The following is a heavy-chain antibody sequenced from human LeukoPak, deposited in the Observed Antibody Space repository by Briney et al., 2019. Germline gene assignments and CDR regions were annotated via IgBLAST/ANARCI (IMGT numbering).Heavy chain of an antibody. D-gene: IGHD3-16*02. J-gene: IGHJ3*02. CDR1: GFTFSSYA. Sequence: GGSLRLSCAASGFTFSSYAMHWVRQAPGKGLEWVAVISYDGSNKYYADSVKGRFTISRDNSKNTLYLQMDSLRAEDTAVYYCAKEYGDYVWGSYRYTRERAFDIWGQGTMVTVSS. CDR3: AKEYGDYVWGSYRYTRERAFDI. V-gene: IGHV3-30*04. CDR2: ISYDGSNK.